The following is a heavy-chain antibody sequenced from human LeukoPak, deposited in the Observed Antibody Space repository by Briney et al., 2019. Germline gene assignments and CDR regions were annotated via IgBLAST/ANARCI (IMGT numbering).Heavy chain of an antibody. Sequence: SETLSLTCTVSGGSISSSSYYWGWIRQPPGKGLEWIGSIYYSGSTYYNPSLKSRVTISVDTSKNQFSLKLSSVTAADTAVYYCARVSYYDILTGYPGGHFDYWGPGTLVTVSS. D-gene: IGHD3-9*01. CDR2: IYYSGST. V-gene: IGHV4-39*07. CDR1: GGSISSSSYY. J-gene: IGHJ4*02. CDR3: ARVSYYDILTGYPGGHFDY.